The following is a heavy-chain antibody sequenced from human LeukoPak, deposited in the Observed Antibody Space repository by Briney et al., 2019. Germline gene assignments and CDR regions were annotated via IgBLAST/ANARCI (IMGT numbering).Heavy chain of an antibody. J-gene: IGHJ4*02. Sequence: PGGSLRLSCAASGFTFSSYAMTWVRQAPGKGLEWVSIIYSGGTTYYADSVKGRFTISRDTSKNTLYLQMNSLRAEDTAVYYCARDSSSGYYTFDYWGQGTLVTVSS. D-gene: IGHD3-22*01. CDR3: ARDSSSGYYTFDY. V-gene: IGHV3-53*01. CDR2: IYSGGTT. CDR1: GFTFSSYA.